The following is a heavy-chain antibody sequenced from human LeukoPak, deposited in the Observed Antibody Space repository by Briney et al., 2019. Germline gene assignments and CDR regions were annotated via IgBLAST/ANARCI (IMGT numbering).Heavy chain of an antibody. Sequence: PGGSLRLSCAASGFTFSNYWMHWVRQAPGKGLVWVSRINSDGSTTSYADSVKGRFTISRDNAKNTLYLQMNSLRAEDTAVYYCARDGGYCSSTSCETPHYYYYGVDVWGQGTTVTVSS. V-gene: IGHV3-74*01. CDR2: INSDGSTT. J-gene: IGHJ6*02. CDR3: ARDGGYCSSTSCETPHYYYYGVDV. CDR1: GFTFSNYW. D-gene: IGHD2-2*01.